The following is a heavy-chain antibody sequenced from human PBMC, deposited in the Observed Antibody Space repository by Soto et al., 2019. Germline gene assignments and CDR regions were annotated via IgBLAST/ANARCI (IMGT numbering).Heavy chain of an antibody. CDR3: ARGGGSFSY. CDR2: ITSSSSHI. J-gene: IGHJ4*02. CDR1: GFSFSDSG. V-gene: IGHV3-21*01. Sequence: EVQLVESGGGLVKPGGSLRLSCVASGFSFSDSGMHWVRQAPGKGLEWVSSITSSSSHISYADSVKGRFTISRDNAQKSLYLEVNSGRPEDTVVYYCARGGGSFSYWGQGTLVTVSS. D-gene: IGHD1-26*01.